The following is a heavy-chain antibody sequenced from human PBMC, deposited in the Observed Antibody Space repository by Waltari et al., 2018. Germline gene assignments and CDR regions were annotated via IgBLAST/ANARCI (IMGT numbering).Heavy chain of an antibody. Sequence: QVQLQESGPGLVKPSETLSLTCTVSGGSISSYYWSWIRQPPGKGLEWIGYIYYSGSTNYNPSLKSRVTISVDTSKNQFSLKLSSVTAADTAVYYCARVSPTVTLDYWVQGTLVTVSS. J-gene: IGHJ4*02. V-gene: IGHV4-59*01. D-gene: IGHD4-17*01. CDR3: ARVSPTVTLDY. CDR2: IYYSGST. CDR1: GGSISSYY.